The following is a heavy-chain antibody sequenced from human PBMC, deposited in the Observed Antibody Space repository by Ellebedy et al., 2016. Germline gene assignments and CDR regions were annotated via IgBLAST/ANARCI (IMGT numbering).Heavy chain of an antibody. CDR3: ARHVESQNSFDWFSTTLVWFDP. CDR1: GFTVSSNY. J-gene: IGHJ5*02. D-gene: IGHD3-9*01. V-gene: IGHV3-66*04. Sequence: GGSLRLSCAASGFTVSSNYMSWVRQAPGKGLEWVSVIYSGGTTYYADSVKGRFTISRDNSKNTLYLQMNSLRAEDTAVYYCARHVESQNSFDWFSTTLVWFDPWGQGTLVTVSS. CDR2: IYSGGTT.